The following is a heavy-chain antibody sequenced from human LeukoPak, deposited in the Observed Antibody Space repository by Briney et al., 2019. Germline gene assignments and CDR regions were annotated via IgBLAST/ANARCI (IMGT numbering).Heavy chain of an antibody. CDR2: IRVDGDDI. J-gene: IGHJ4*02. CDR3: AKVPPHYDSTTHDVDS. CDR1: GFSFSNNI. V-gene: IGHV3-23*01. D-gene: IGHD2/OR15-2a*01. Sequence: PGGSLRLSCAASGFSFSNNIINWVRQAPGKGLEWVSVIRVDGDDIYYADSVKGRLTISRDNSSNMLYLQMNILGAEDTAGYYCAKVPPHYDSTTHDVDSWGQGTLVTVSS.